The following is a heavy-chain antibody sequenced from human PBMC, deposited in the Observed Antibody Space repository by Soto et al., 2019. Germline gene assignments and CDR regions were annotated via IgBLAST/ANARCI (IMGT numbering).Heavy chain of an antibody. V-gene: IGHV4-30-4*01. Sequence: PSETLSLTCTVSGGSISSGDYYWSWIRQPPGKGLEWIGYIYYSGSTYYNPSLKSRVTISVDTSKNQFSLKLSSVTAADTAVYYCASVKEDIEYGVAFDIRGQGTMVTVSS. J-gene: IGHJ3*02. CDR1: GGSISSGDYY. CDR3: ASVKEDIEYGVAFDI. D-gene: IGHD2-15*01. CDR2: IYYSGST.